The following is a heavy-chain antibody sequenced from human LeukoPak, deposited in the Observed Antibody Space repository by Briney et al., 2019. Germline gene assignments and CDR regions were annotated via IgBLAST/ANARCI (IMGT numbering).Heavy chain of an antibody. J-gene: IGHJ4*02. V-gene: IGHV3-64*01. CDR2: ISSNGGST. Sequence: PGGSLRLSCAASGFTFSSYAMHWVRQAPGKGLEYVSAISSNGGSTYYANSVKSRFTISRDNSKNTLYLQMGSLRAEDMAVYYCARDREGATDYWGQGTLVTVSS. CDR1: GFTFSSYA. CDR3: ARDREGATDY. D-gene: IGHD1-26*01.